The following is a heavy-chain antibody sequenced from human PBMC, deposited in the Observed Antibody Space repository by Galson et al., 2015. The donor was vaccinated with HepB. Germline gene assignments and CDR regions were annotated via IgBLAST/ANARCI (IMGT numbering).Heavy chain of an antibody. CDR3: ACSTTFYYFDS. Sequence: ETLSLTCTVSGASISSSNWWNWVRQPPGKGLEWIGEIYHSGNSDYNPSLKSRVTMSVDESKNQFSLKLNSVTAADTAVYYCACSTTFYYFDSWGQGTLVTVSS. CDR1: GASISSSNW. CDR2: IYHSGNS. V-gene: IGHV4-4*02. J-gene: IGHJ4*02. D-gene: IGHD1-26*01.